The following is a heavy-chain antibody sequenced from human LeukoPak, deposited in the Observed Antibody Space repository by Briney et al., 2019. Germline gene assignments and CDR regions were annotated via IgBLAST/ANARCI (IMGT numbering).Heavy chain of an antibody. D-gene: IGHD2-15*01. J-gene: IGHJ4*02. Sequence: GSLRLSCAASGFTFSSSAMSWVRQAPEKGLEWVSAISNNGGYTYYADSVQGRFTISRDNSKSTLCLQMNSLRAEDTAVYYCAKQLGYCSDGSCYFPYWGQGTLVTVSS. V-gene: IGHV3-23*01. CDR2: ISNNGGYT. CDR1: GFTFSSSA. CDR3: AKQLGYCSDGSCYFPY.